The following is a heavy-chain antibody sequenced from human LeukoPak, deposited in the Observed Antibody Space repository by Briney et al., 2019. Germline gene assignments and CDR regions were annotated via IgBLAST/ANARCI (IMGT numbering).Heavy chain of an antibody. V-gene: IGHV3-74*01. CDR3: ASPQLCGGDCYSDDAFDI. Sequence: PGGSLRLSCAASGFTFSGSWMSWVRQAPGKGLVWVSRINSDGSSTSYADSVKGRFTISRDNAKNTLYLQMNSLRAEDTAVYYCASPQLCGGDCYSDDAFDIWGQGTMVTVSS. D-gene: IGHD2-21*02. CDR2: INSDGSST. J-gene: IGHJ3*02. CDR1: GFTFSGSW.